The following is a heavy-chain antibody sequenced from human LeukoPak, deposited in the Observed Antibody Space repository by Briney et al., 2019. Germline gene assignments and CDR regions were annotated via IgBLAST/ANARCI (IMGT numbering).Heavy chain of an antibody. D-gene: IGHD4-17*01. J-gene: IGHJ4*02. CDR2: ISSRSNYI. CDR1: RFIFSSYT. V-gene: IGHV3-21*06. Sequence: PGGSLRLSCAASRFIFSSYTMNWVRQAPGKGLEWVSSISSRSNYIYYADSVKGRFTISRENAKNSLYLQMNSLRAEDTAVYYCARARPDGDYVIDYWGQGTLVTVSS. CDR3: ARARPDGDYVIDY.